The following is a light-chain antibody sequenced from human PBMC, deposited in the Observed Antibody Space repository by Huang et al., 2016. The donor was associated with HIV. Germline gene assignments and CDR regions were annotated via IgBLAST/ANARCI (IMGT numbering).Light chain of an antibody. CDR3: QHYDNLSLT. Sequence: DIQMTQSPSSLSASVGDRVSITCQTSQDISNFLNWYQQKPGKAPKLLIYDASNLETGVPSRFSGSGSGTNFTFTIRSLQPEDLATYYCQHYDNLSLTFGGGTKVEIK. J-gene: IGKJ4*01. V-gene: IGKV1-33*01. CDR2: DAS. CDR1: QDISNF.